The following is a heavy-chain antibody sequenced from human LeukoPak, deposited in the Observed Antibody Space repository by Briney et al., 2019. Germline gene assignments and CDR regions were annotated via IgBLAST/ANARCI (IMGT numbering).Heavy chain of an antibody. J-gene: IGHJ4*02. CDR1: GGSISSDSYY. CDR3: ARDSDY. CDR2: IYTSGST. Sequence: SETLSLTCTVSGGSISSDSYYWSWIRQPAGKGLEWIGRIYTSGSTNYNPSLKSRVTISVDTSKNQFSLKLSSVAAADTAVYYCARDSDYWGQGTLVTVSS. V-gene: IGHV4-61*02.